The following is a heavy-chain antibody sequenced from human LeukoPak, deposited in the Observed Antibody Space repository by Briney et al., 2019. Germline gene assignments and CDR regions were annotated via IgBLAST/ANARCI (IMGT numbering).Heavy chain of an antibody. D-gene: IGHD6-6*01. CDR2: IIPIFGTA. CDR1: GYTFSDYY. CDR3: ARGFEYSSSRYYYYYMDV. J-gene: IGHJ6*03. Sequence: SVKVSCKTSGYTFSDYYMHWVRQAPGQGLEWMGGIIPIFGTANYAQKFQGRVTISADESTSTAYMELSSLRSEDTAVYYCARGFEYSSSRYYYYYMDVWGKGTTITVSS. V-gene: IGHV1-69*13.